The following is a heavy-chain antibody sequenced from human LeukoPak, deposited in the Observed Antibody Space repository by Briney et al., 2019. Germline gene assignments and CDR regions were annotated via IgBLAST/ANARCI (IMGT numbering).Heavy chain of an antibody. Sequence: SETLSLTCTVSGDSIRSGTYYWGWLRQHPGKGLEWLGYIFHSGNAYYNPSLKSRVSMSVDTSKYQFSLKLNSVTAADTAVYYCARQPPNYYGSGSYSYGVDYWGQGTLVTVSS. CDR3: ARQPPNYYGSGSYSYGVDY. CDR2: IFHSGNA. CDR1: GDSIRSGTYY. V-gene: IGHV4-31*03. D-gene: IGHD3-10*01. J-gene: IGHJ4*02.